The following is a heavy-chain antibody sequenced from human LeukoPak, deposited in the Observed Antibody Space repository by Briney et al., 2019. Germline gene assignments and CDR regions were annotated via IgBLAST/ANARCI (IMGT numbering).Heavy chain of an antibody. CDR1: GGTFSSYA. CDR2: IIPILGIA. V-gene: IGHV1-69*04. CDR3: ARASSYCSSTSCYAGAFDY. J-gene: IGHJ4*02. Sequence: SVKVSCKASGGTFSSYAISWVRQAPGQGLEWMGRIIPILGIANYAQKFQGRVTITADKSTSTAYMELSSLRSEDTAVYYCARASSYCSSTSCYAGAFDYWGQGTLVTVSS. D-gene: IGHD2-2*01.